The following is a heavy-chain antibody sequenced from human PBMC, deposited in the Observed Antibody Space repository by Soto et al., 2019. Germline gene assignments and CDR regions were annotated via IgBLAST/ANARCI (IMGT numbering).Heavy chain of an antibody. J-gene: IGHJ4*02. CDR1: GGTFSSYA. Sequence: ASVKVSCKASGGTFSSYAISWVRQAPGQGLEWMGGIIPIFGTANYAQKFQGRVTITADESTSTAYMELSSLRSEDTAVYYCARIRDSSTDFDYWGQGTLVTVSS. V-gene: IGHV1-69*13. CDR3: ARIRDSSTDFDY. CDR2: IIPIFGTA. D-gene: IGHD6-13*01.